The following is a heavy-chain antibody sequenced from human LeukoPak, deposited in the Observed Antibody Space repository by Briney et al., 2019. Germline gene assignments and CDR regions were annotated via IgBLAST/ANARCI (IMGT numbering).Heavy chain of an antibody. D-gene: IGHD1-7*01. CDR2: IIPILGIA. CDR1: GGTFSSYA. V-gene: IGHV1-69*04. J-gene: IGHJ6*03. CDR3: ARVMGRTRTTSDYYYYMDV. Sequence: ASVKVSCKASGGTFSSYAISWVRQAPGQGLEWMGRIIPILGIANYAQKFQGRVTITADKSTSTAYMELSSLRSEDTAVYYCARVMGRTRTTSDYYYYMDVWGKGTTVTVSS.